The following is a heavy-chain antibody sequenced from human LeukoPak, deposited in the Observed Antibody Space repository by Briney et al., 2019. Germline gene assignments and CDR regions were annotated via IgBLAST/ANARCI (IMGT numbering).Heavy chain of an antibody. CDR2: IYYSGST. J-gene: IGHJ4*02. CDR3: AKVPSYDYSGSTRGSIDF. Sequence: SETLSLTCTVSGGSISSSSYYWGWIRQPPGKGLEWIGSIYYSGSTYYNPSLKSRVTISVDTSKNQFSLKLSSVTAADTAVYYCAKVPSYDYSGSTRGSIDFWGQGTLVTVSS. CDR1: GGSISSSSYY. D-gene: IGHD3-22*01. V-gene: IGHV4-39*07.